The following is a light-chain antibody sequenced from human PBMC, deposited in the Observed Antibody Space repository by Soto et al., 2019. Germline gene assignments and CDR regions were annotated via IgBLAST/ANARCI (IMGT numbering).Light chain of an antibody. CDR1: QSLLHSNGYNY. V-gene: IGKV2-28*01. J-gene: IGKJ4*01. Sequence: DIVMTQSPLSLPVTPGEPASISCRSSQSLLHSNGYNYLDWYLQKPGQSPQLLIYLGSNRASGVTDRFSGSGSGTDFTLKIRRVEAEDVGVYYCMQALQTPTFGGGTKVEIK. CDR2: LGS. CDR3: MQALQTPT.